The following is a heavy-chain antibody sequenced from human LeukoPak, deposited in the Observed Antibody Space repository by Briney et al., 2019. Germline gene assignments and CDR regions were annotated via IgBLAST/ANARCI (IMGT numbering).Heavy chain of an antibody. CDR3: ATQYYYDSSGYYFAY. D-gene: IGHD3-22*01. J-gene: IGHJ4*02. Sequence: SETLSLTCTVSGGSISSYYWSWIRQPPGKGLEWIGYIYYSGSTNYNPSLKSRVTISVDTSKNQFSLKLSSVTAADTAVYYCATQYYYDSSGYYFAYWGQGTLVTVSS. CDR2: IYYSGST. CDR1: GGSISSYY. V-gene: IGHV4-59*01.